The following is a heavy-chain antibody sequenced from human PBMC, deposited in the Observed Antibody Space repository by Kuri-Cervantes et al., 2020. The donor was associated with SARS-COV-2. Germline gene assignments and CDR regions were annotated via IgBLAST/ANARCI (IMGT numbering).Heavy chain of an antibody. Sequence: LSLTCAASGFTFDDYAMHWVRQAPGKGLEWVSLISWDGGSTYYADSVKGRFTISRDNSKNSLYLQMNSLRAEDTALYYCAKPREAARFAFDIWGQGTLVTVSS. J-gene: IGHJ3*02. CDR2: ISWDGGST. V-gene: IGHV3-43D*03. D-gene: IGHD6-6*01. CDR1: GFTFDDYA. CDR3: AKPREAARFAFDI.